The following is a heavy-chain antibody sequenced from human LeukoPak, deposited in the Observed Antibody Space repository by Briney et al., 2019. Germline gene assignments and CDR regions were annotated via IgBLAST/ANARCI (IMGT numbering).Heavy chain of an antibody. CDR2: FDPEDGRT. J-gene: IGHJ4*02. V-gene: IGHV1-24*01. CDR1: GYTLTELS. Sequence: ASVKVSCKVSGYTLTELSMHWVRQAPGKGLEWMGGFDPEDGRTIYAQKFQGRVTMTEDTSTDTAYMELSSLISEDTAVYYCARAPYYYGSGSSSTLDYWGQGTLVTVSS. D-gene: IGHD3-10*01. CDR3: ARAPYYYGSGSSSTLDY.